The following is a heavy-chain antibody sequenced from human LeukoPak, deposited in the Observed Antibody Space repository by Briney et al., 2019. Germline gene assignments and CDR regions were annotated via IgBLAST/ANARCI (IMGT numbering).Heavy chain of an antibody. CDR2: IYYSGST. CDR1: GGSISSGDYY. D-gene: IGHD3-10*01. V-gene: IGHV4-30-4*01. Sequence: KPSETLSLTCTVSGGSISSGDYYWSWIRQPPGKGLEWIGYIYYSGSTYYNPSLKSRVTISVDTSKNQFSLKLSSVTAADTAVYYCARGVRGVILPRFEPWGQGTLVTVSS. J-gene: IGHJ5*02. CDR3: ARGVRGVILPRFEP.